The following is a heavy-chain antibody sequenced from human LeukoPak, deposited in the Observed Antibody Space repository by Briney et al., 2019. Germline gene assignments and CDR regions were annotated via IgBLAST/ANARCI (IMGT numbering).Heavy chain of an antibody. V-gene: IGHV4-59*01. D-gene: IGHD1-26*01. CDR1: GGSISSYY. J-gene: IGHJ4*02. CDR2: IYYSGST. Sequence: PSETLSLTCTVSGGSISSYYWSWIRQPPGKGLEWIGYIYYSGSTNYNPSLKSRVTISVDTSKNQFSLKLSSVTAADTAVYYCARVGANTRARSGYFDYWGQGTLVTVSS. CDR3: ARVGANTRARSGYFDY.